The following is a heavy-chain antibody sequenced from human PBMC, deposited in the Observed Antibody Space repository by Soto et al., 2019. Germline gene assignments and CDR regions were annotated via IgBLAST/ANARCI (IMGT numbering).Heavy chain of an antibody. D-gene: IGHD5-12*01. V-gene: IGHV1-46*01. CDR3: ARVEMATIKGNAFDI. CDR2: INPSGGST. J-gene: IGHJ3*02. CDR1: GYTFTSYY. Sequence: QVQLVQSGGEVKKPGASVKVSCKASGYTFTSYYMYWVRQAPGQGLEWMGIINPSGGSTSYAQKFQGRVTMTRDTSTSTVYMELSSLRSEDTAVYYCARVEMATIKGNAFDIWGQGTMVTVSS.